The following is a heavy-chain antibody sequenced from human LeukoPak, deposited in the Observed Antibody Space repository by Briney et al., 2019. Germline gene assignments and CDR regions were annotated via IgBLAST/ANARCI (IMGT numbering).Heavy chain of an antibody. CDR2: VSAGGSNT. CDR3: ARINCSGGTCYDYFDD. J-gene: IGHJ4*02. CDR1: PVTFGTSA. D-gene: IGHD2-15*01. V-gene: IGHV3-23*01. Sequence: GGSLRLSWVGSPVTFGTSAMSWVPRAPGKGLEGFSAVSAGGSNTYYADSVEGRFTISRDNSKDTLYLHMDSLRVEDTAQYFCARINCSGGTCYDYFDDWGQGTLVTVSS.